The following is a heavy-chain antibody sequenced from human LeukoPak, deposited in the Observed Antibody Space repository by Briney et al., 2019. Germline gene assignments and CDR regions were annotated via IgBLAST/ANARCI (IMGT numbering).Heavy chain of an antibody. CDR2: ISYDGSNK. CDR1: GFTFSSYA. V-gene: IGHV3-30-3*01. J-gene: IGHJ4*02. Sequence: GRSLRLSCAASGFTFSSYAMHWVRQAPGKGLEWVAVISYDGSNKYYADSVKGRFTISRDNSKNTLYLQMNSLRAEDTAVYYCARVAGTVTTGFDSWGQGTLVTVSS. D-gene: IGHD4-17*01. CDR3: ARVAGTVTTGFDS.